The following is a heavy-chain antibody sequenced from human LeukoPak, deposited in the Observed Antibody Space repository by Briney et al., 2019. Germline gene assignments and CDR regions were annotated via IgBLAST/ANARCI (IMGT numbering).Heavy chain of an antibody. J-gene: IGHJ4*02. CDR3: AKDHLPGIVVADRDY. V-gene: IGHV3-23*01. D-gene: IGHD6-19*01. CDR1: GLRFSDYY. CDR2: ISGSGGTT. Sequence: GGSLRLSCAASGLRFSDYYVSWIRQAPGKGLEWVSAISGSGGTTYYADSVKGRFTISRDNSKNTLYLQINSLRAEDTAVYYCAKDHLPGIVVADRDYWGQGTLVTVSS.